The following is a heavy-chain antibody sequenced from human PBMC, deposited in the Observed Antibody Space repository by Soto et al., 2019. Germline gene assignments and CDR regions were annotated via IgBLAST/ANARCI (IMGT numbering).Heavy chain of an antibody. CDR3: AKGGRQWLVTSDFNY. V-gene: IGHV3-30*18. CDR2: VSHDGRNT. J-gene: IGHJ4*02. D-gene: IGHD6-19*01. CDR1: GFTFSDYA. Sequence: GESLKISCAASGFTFSDYAMHWVRQAPGKGLEWVAVVSHDGRNTHYADSVKGRFTISRDSSKNTVSLEMTSLRAEDTAVYYCAKGGRQWLVTSDFNYWGQGALVTVSS.